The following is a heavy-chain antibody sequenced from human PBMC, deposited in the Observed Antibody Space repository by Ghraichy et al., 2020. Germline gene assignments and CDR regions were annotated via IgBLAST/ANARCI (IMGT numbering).Heavy chain of an antibody. D-gene: IGHD5-18*01. CDR1: GVTFSSYA. CDR3: ARPDTAMVTYPVFDY. Sequence: SVKVSCKASGVTFSSYAISWVRQAPGQGLEWMGGIIPIFGTANYAQKFQGRVTITADESTSTAYMELSSLRSEDTAVYYCARPDTAMVTYPVFDYWGQGTLVTVSS. V-gene: IGHV1-69*13. J-gene: IGHJ4*02. CDR2: IIPIFGTA.